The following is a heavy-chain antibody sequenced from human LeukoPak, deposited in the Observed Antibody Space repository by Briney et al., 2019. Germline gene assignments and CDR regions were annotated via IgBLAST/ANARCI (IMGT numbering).Heavy chain of an antibody. V-gene: IGHV1-69*06. CDR3: ARTTRDYYGSGSYHRAYYMDV. Sequence: SVKVSCKASGYTFTSYDINWVRQATGQGLEWMGGIIPIFGTANYAQKFQGRVTITADKSTSTAYMELSSLRSEDTAVYYCARTTRDYYGSGSYHRAYYMDVWGKGTTVTVSS. CDR1: GYTFTSYD. J-gene: IGHJ6*03. CDR2: IIPIFGTA. D-gene: IGHD3-10*01.